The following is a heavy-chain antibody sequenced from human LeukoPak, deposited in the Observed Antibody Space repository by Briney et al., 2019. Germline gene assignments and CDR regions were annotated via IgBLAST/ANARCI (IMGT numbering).Heavy chain of an antibody. J-gene: IGHJ4*02. V-gene: IGHV3-7*01. CDR3: ARAAWSGYYNYYFDY. Sequence: GGSLRLSCAVSGFSVNINYMSWVRQAPGKGLEWVANIKQDGSEKYYVDSVKGRFTISRDNAKNSLYLQMNSLRAEDTAVYYCARAAWSGYYNYYFDYWGQGTLVTVSS. CDR2: IKQDGSEK. CDR1: GFSVNINY. D-gene: IGHD3-3*01.